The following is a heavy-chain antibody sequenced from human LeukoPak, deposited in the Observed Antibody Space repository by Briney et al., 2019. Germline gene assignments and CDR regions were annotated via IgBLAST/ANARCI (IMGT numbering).Heavy chain of an antibody. CDR1: GFTFSSYA. CDR3: AKGHYSGSYFYLDY. CDR2: TSGGGGST. D-gene: IGHD1-26*01. V-gene: IGHV3-23*01. Sequence: GGSLRLSCAASGFTFSSYAMSWVRQAPGKGLEWVSATSGGGGSTYYADSVKGRFTISRDNSKNTLYLQMNSLRAEDTAVYYCAKGHYSGSYFYLDYWGQGTLVTVYS. J-gene: IGHJ4*02.